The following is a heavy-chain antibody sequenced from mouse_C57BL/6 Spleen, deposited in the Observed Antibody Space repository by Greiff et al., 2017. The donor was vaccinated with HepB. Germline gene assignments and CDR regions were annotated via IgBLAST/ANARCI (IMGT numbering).Heavy chain of an antibody. V-gene: IGHV1-54*01. CDR2: INPGSGGT. CDR3: ARSDYGSSNYFDY. J-gene: IGHJ2*01. CDR1: GYAFTNYL. Sequence: VQVVESGAELVRPGTSVKVSCKASGYAFTNYLIEWVKQRPGQGLEWIGVINPGSGGTNYNEKFKGKATLTADKSSSTAYMQLSSLTSEDSAVYFCARSDYGSSNYFDYWGQGTTLTVSS. D-gene: IGHD1-1*01.